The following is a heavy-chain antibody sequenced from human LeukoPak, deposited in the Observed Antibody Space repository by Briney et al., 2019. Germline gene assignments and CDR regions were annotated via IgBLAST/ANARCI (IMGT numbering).Heavy chain of an antibody. CDR3: TGPKGGFDY. D-gene: IGHD3-16*01. CDR2: ISSSSSTI. CDR1: GFTFSSYS. J-gene: IGHJ4*02. V-gene: IGHV3-48*01. Sequence: PGGSLRLSCAASGFTFSSYSMNWVRQAPGKGLEWVSYISSSSSTIYYAASVKGRFTISRDNAKNSLYLQMNSLRAEDTAVYYCTGPKGGFDYWGQGTLVTVSS.